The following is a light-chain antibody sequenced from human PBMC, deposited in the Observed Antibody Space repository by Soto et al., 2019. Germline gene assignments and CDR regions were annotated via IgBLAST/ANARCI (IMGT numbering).Light chain of an antibody. Sequence: DIQMTQSPSAMSASVGDRVTITCRASQDISNALAWFQQKPGKAPKRLINAASNVQSEVPSRFSGSGSGAEFTLTISSLQPEDFATYYCLQHKSYPLTFGGGTKVEIK. CDR3: LQHKSYPLT. J-gene: IGKJ4*01. CDR1: QDISNA. CDR2: AAS. V-gene: IGKV1-17*03.